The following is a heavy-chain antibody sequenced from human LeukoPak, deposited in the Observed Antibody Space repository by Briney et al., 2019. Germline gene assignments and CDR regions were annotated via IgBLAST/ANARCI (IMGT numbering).Heavy chain of an antibody. V-gene: IGHV3-48*04. CDR1: GFTFSSYA. J-gene: IGHJ6*02. CDR2: ISSSGSTI. D-gene: IGHD5-24*01. CDR3: ANGQKGYFYYGMDV. Sequence: PGGSLRLSCAASGFTFSSYAMSWVRQAPGKGLEWVSYISSSGSTIYYADSVKGRFTISRDNAKNTLYVQMNSLRAEDTAVYYCANGQKGYFYYGMDVWGQGTTVTVSS.